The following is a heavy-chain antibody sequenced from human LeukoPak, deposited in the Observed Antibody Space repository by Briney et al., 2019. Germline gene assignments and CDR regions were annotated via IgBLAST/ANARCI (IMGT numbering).Heavy chain of an antibody. Sequence: GGSLKLSCAASGFTFSSYWLHWVRQAPGKGLVWVSRINRDGSDTNYADSVKGRFTISRDNAKNTLYLQMNSLRAEDTAVYYCARRYYYDTSGYYGFFNWGQGTLVTVSS. CDR2: INRDGSDT. CDR1: GFTFSSYW. J-gene: IGHJ4*02. V-gene: IGHV3-74*01. D-gene: IGHD3-22*01. CDR3: ARRYYYDTSGYYGFFN.